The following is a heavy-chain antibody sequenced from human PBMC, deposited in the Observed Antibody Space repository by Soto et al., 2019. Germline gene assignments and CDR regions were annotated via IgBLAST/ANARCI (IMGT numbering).Heavy chain of an antibody. CDR3: ARVWRWLQYFDY. CDR2: INHSGST. D-gene: IGHD5-12*01. CDR1: GGSFSGYY. J-gene: IGHJ4*02. Sequence: SETLSLTCAVYGGSFSGYYWSWIRQPPGKGLEWIGEINHSGSTNYNPSLKSRVTISVDTSKNQFSLKLSSVTAADTAVYYCARVWRWLQYFDYWGQGTLVTVSS. V-gene: IGHV4-34*01.